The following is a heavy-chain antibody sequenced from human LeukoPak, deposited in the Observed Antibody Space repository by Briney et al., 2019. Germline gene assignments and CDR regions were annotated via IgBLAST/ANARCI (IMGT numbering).Heavy chain of an antibody. CDR2: IYTDGST. V-gene: IGHV4-4*07. J-gene: IGHJ4*02. D-gene: IGHD2-15*01. Sequence: SETLSLTCTVSGGSTSNSFWSWIRQPAGKGLEWIGRIYTDGSTNSNPSLRSRLTMSLDTSKNQFSLELTSVTAADTAVYFCARAPSGCGGTCAFDYWGQGTLVSVSS. CDR3: ARAPSGCGGTCAFDY. CDR1: GGSTSNSF.